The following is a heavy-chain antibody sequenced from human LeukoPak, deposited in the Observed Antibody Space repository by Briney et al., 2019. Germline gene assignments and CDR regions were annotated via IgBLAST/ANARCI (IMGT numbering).Heavy chain of an antibody. V-gene: IGHV1-2*02. D-gene: IGHD6-19*01. CDR3: ARGSGLDYDAFDI. Sequence: GASVKVSCKASGYTFTGYYMHWVRQAPGQGLEWMGWINPNSGGTDYGQKFQGRVTMHRDTSISTAYMELSRLRSDDTAVYYCARGSGLDYDAFDIWGQGTMVTVSS. J-gene: IGHJ3*02. CDR1: GYTFTGYY. CDR2: INPNSGGT.